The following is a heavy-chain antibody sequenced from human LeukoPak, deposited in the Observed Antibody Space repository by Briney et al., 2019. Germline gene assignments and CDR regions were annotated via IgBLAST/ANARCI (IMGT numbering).Heavy chain of an antibody. J-gene: IGHJ5*02. V-gene: IGHV4-59*01. Sequence: SETLSLTCTVSGGSISSYYWSWIRQPPGKGLEWIGYIYYSRSTNYNPSLKSRVTISVDTSKNQFSLKLSSVTAADTAVYYCARSEDFWSGYFSFNWFDPWGQGTLVTVSS. D-gene: IGHD3-3*01. CDR3: ARSEDFWSGYFSFNWFDP. CDR2: IYYSRST. CDR1: GGSISSYY.